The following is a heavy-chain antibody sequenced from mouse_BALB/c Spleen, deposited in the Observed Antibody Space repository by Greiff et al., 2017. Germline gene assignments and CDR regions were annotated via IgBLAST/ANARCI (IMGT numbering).Heavy chain of an antibody. CDR2: ISSGGSYT. J-gene: IGHJ1*01. D-gene: IGHD2-14*01. CDR1: GFTFSSYA. V-gene: IGHV5-9-4*01. CDR3: AKGEYDGGHWDLDV. Sequence: EVQLVESGGGLVKPGGSLKLSCAASGFTFSSYAMSWVRQSPEKRLEWVAEISSGGSYTYYPDTVTGRFTISRDNAKNTLYLEMSSLRSEDTAMYYGAKGEYDGGHWDLDVWGAGTTVTVSS.